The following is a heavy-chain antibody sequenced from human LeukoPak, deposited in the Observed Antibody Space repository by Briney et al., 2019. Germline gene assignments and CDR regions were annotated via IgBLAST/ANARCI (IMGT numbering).Heavy chain of an antibody. V-gene: IGHV3-23*01. J-gene: IGHJ4*02. Sequence: GGSLRLSCAASGFIFSDYSMNWVRQAPGKGLEWVSAISGDGDTTYYADSLKGRFTISRDNFKSTLSLQMNSLRAEDTAMYYCAKENPQWLEVNFDFWGQGTLVTVSS. CDR1: GFIFSDYS. CDR3: AKENPQWLEVNFDF. D-gene: IGHD6-19*01. CDR2: ISGDGDTT.